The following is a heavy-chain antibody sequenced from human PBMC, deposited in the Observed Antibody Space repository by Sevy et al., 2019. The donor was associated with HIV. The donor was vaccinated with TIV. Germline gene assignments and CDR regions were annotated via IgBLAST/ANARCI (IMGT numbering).Heavy chain of an antibody. J-gene: IGHJ6*02. D-gene: IGHD2-15*01. CDR1: GFTFSSYA. CDR3: ARAGYCSGGSCYPPGYYYDYGMDV. Sequence: SLRLSCAASGFTFSSYAMHWVRQAPGKGLEWVAVISYDGSNKYYADSVKGRFTISRDNSKNTLYLQMNSLRAEDTAVYYCARAGYCSGGSCYPPGYYYDYGMDVWGQGTTVTVSS. V-gene: IGHV3-30-3*01. CDR2: ISYDGSNK.